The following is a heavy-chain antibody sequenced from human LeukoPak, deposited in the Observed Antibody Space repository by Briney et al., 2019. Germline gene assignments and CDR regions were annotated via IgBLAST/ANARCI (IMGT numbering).Heavy chain of an antibody. Sequence: SETLSLTCTVSGGSISSSSYYWGWIRQPPGKGLEWIGSIYYSGSTYYNPSLKSRVIISVDTSKNQFSLKLSSVTAADTAVYYCAREVIAAAGTRNFDYWGQGTLVTVSS. CDR2: IYYSGST. D-gene: IGHD6-13*01. J-gene: IGHJ4*02. V-gene: IGHV4-39*07. CDR1: GGSISSSSYY. CDR3: AREVIAAAGTRNFDY.